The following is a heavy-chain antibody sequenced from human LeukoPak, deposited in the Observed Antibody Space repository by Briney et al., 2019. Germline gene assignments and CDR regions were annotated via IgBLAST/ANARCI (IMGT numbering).Heavy chain of an antibody. CDR3: ARHRYSSSWSRTHDAFDI. D-gene: IGHD6-13*01. V-gene: IGHV4-4*02. Sequence: PSGTLSLTCAVSGGSISSSNWWSWVRQPPGKGLEWIGEIYHSGSTNYNPSLKSRVTISVDKSKNQFSLKLSSVTAADTAVYYCARHRYSSSWSRTHDAFDIWGQGTMVTVSS. CDR1: GGSISSSNW. J-gene: IGHJ3*02. CDR2: IYHSGST.